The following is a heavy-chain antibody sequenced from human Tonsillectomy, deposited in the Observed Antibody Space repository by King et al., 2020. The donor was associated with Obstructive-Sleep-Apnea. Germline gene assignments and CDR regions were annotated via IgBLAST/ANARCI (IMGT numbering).Heavy chain of an antibody. D-gene: IGHD6-13*01. J-gene: IGHJ6*04. CDR3: AKEMIAAAATGGMDV. CDR2: TSYDGSNK. V-gene: IGHV3-30*18. CDR1: GFIFSSYG. Sequence: VQLVESGGGVVQPERSLRLSCAASGFIFSSYGMHWVRQAPGKGLEWVAVTSYDGSNKYYADSVKGRFTISRDNSKNTLYLQMNSLRPEDTAVYYCAKEMIAAAATGGMDVWGKGTTVTVSS.